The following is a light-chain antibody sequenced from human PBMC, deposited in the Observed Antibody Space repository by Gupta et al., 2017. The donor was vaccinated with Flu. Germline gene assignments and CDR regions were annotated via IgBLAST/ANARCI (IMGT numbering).Light chain of an antibody. CDR3: QQYNNWPLT. CDR1: HSVSSN. V-gene: IGKV3-15*01. CDR2: GSS. J-gene: IGKJ4*01. Sequence: VMPPSRATLSVSAGERATLSCRASHSVSSNLAWYQQKPGQAPRLLIYGSSTRATGIPARFRFSGCGTEFTLTISSRQFGDFAVYYCQQYNNWPLTFGGGTKVEIK.